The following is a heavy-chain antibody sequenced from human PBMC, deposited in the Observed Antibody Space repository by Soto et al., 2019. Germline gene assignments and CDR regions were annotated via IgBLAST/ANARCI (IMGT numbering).Heavy chain of an antibody. Sequence: PGGSLRLSCAASGFNFDDYAMHWVRQAPGKGLEWVAGLNWNSGVIGYADSVKGRFTISRDNAKKSLYLQMNSLRVEDTALYYCAKEFEKASMGYYFDFWGQGALVTVSS. J-gene: IGHJ4*02. D-gene: IGHD2-8*01. CDR2: LNWNSGVI. CDR1: GFNFDDYA. V-gene: IGHV3-9*01. CDR3: AKEFEKASMGYYFDF.